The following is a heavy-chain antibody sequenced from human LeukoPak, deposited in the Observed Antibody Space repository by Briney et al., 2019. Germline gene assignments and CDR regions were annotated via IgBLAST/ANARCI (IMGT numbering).Heavy chain of an antibody. CDR1: GGSISSYY. V-gene: IGHV4-4*07. J-gene: IGHJ3*02. CDR3: ARAGYVNAFDI. D-gene: IGHD3-16*01. Sequence: SETLSLTCTASGGSISSYYWSWIRQPAGEGLEWIGRIYTSGSTNYNPSLKSRVAMSVDTSKNQFSLKLSSVTAADTAVYYCARAGYVNAFDIWGQGTMVTVSS. CDR2: IYTSGST.